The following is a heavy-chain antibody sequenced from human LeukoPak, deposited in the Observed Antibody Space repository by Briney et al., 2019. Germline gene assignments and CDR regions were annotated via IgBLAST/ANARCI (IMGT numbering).Heavy chain of an antibody. Sequence: PSETLSLTCTVSGGSISSYYWSWIRQPAGKGLEWIGRIYTSGSINYNPSLKSRVTISVDMSKNQFSLKLSSVTAADTAVYYCARGDCSGGSCYSGYYYYYYMDVWGKGTTVTISS. D-gene: IGHD2-15*01. J-gene: IGHJ6*03. CDR3: ARGDCSGGSCYSGYYYYYYMDV. CDR1: GGSISSYY. V-gene: IGHV4-4*07. CDR2: IYTSGSI.